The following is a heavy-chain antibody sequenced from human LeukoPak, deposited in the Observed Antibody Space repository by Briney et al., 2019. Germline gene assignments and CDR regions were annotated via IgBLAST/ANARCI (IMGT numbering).Heavy chain of an antibody. J-gene: IGHJ4*02. CDR3: ARATYYYDSSGYRDFYFDD. V-gene: IGHV3-21*04. CDR2: ISGSSTYI. CDR1: GFIFSSYS. D-gene: IGHD3-22*01. Sequence: GGSLRLSCAASGFIFSSYSVNWVRQAPGKGLEWVPSISGSSTYIDYADSVKGRFTISRDNAKNSLYLQMSSLRAEDTAVYYCARATYYYDSSGYRDFYFDDWGQGTLVTVSS.